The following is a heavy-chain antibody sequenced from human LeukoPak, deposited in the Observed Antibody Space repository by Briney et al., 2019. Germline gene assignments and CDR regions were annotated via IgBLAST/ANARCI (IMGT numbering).Heavy chain of an antibody. CDR2: ISSSGSYI. CDR1: GFTFSSYS. Sequence: TGGSLRLSCAASGFTFSSYSMNWVRQAPGKGLEWVSSISSSGSYIYYADSVKGRFTISRDNAKNSLYLQMNSLRAEDAAVYYCARYPVFDYWGQGTLVTVSS. CDR3: ARYPVFDY. J-gene: IGHJ4*02. V-gene: IGHV3-21*01.